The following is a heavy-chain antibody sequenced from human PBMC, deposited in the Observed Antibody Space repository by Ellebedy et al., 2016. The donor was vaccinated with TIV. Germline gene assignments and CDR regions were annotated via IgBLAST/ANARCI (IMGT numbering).Heavy chain of an antibody. CDR2: ISYDGGEK. CDR3: AKAMAGYTSACSDS. J-gene: IGHJ5*01. D-gene: IGHD6-19*01. V-gene: IGHV3-30*18. CDR1: GFTFSSYA. Sequence: GESLKISCTASGFTFSSYAMHWVRQAPGQGLEWVAVISYDGGEKYYVDSVEGRFTISRDNSRDTLYLQMNSLRIDDTAVYYCAKAMAGYTSACSDSWGQGTLVIVSS.